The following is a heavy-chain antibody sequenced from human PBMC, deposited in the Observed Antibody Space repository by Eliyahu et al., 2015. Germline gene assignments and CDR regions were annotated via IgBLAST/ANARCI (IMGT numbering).Heavy chain of an antibody. CDR3: ARAGEGHTVTTGWGAFDI. CDR1: GFTFXSXA. CDR2: ISYDGSNK. J-gene: IGHJ3*02. Sequence: QVQLVESGGGVVQPGRSLRLXCAASGFTFXSXAMHWVRQAPGKXLEWVAVISYDGSNKYYADSVKGRFTISRDNSKNTLYLQMNSLRAEDTAVYYCARAGEGHTVTTGWGAFDIWGQGTMVTVSS. V-gene: IGHV3-30*01. D-gene: IGHD4-17*01.